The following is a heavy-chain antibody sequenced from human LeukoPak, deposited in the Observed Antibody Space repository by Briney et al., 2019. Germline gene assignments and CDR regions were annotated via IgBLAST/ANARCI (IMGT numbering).Heavy chain of an antibody. CDR2: INHSGST. D-gene: IGHD3-22*01. V-gene: IGHV4-34*01. CDR3: ARVAHLYYDSSGYPDY. CDR1: GGSFSGCY. Sequence: SETLSLTCAVYGGSFSGCYWSWIRQPPGKGLEWIGEINHSGSTNYNPSLKSRVTISVDTSKNQFSLKLSSVTAADTAVYYCARVAHLYYDSSGYPDYWGQGTLVTVSS. J-gene: IGHJ4*02.